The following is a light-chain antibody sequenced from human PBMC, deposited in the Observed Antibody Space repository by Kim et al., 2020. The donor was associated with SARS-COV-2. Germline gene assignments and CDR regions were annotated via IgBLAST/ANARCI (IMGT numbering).Light chain of an antibody. CDR1: SLRRYY. CDR3: NSRDTSGNQWV. Sequence: SSELTQDPAVSVALGQTVRITCQGDSLRRYYANWYQQKPGQAPVLVISDDNNRPSGIADRFSGSSSGNIASLTITGAQAEDEADYYCNSRDTSGNQWVFG. J-gene: IGLJ3*02. CDR2: DDN. V-gene: IGLV3-19*01.